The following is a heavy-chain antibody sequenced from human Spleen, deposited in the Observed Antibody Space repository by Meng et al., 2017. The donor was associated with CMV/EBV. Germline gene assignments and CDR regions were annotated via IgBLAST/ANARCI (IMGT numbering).Heavy chain of an antibody. CDR1: GYTFTGYY. V-gene: IGHV1-2*02. D-gene: IGHD2-21*01. CDR2: INPNSGGT. CDR3: ARVPPPYCGGDCSDGRYFDY. Sequence: ASVKVSCKASGYTFTGYYMHWVRQAPGQGREWMGWINPNSGGTHYALRFQGRVTMTGDTSISTAHMELNSLRSDDTAVYYCARVPPPYCGGDCSDGRYFDYWGQGTLVTVSS. J-gene: IGHJ4*02.